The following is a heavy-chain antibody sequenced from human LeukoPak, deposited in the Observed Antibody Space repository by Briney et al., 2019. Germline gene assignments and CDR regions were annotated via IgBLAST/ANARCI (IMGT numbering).Heavy chain of an antibody. Sequence: SETLSLTCAVYGGSFSGYYLSWIRQPPGKGLEWIGEINHSGSTNYNPSLTSRVSISVDTSKNQFSLKLSSVTAADTAVYYCARGGGPYCSGGSCYSPAAPNDYWGQGTLVTVSS. CDR2: INHSGST. D-gene: IGHD2-15*01. V-gene: IGHV4-34*01. CDR3: ARGGGPYCSGGSCYSPAAPNDY. J-gene: IGHJ4*02. CDR1: GGSFSGYY.